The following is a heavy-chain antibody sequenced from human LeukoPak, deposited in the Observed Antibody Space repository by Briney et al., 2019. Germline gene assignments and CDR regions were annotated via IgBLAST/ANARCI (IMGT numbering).Heavy chain of an antibody. CDR1: GFTFSHFG. CDR3: AKDQGGSYYGFDY. D-gene: IGHD1-26*01. J-gene: IGHJ4*02. CDR2: IWYDGNNE. V-gene: IGHV3-30*02. Sequence: GGSLRLSCAASGFTFSHFGMHWVRQAPGKGLEWVAVIWYDGNNEYYADSVKGRFTISRDNSKNTLYLQMNSLRAEDTAVYYCAKDQGGSYYGFDYWGQGTLVTVSS.